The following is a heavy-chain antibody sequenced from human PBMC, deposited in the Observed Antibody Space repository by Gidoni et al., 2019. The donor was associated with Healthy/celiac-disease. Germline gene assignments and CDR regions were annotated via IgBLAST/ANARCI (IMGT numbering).Heavy chain of an antibody. Sequence: QVQLVQSGAEVKKPGSAVTVSCKASGGTFSSHAISWVRQAPGQGLEWMGGIIPIFCTANYAQKFQGRVTITADESTSTAYMELSSLRSDDTAVYYCARADGDPYNWFDPWGQGTLVTVSS. CDR2: IIPIFCTA. D-gene: IGHD2-21*02. V-gene: IGHV1-69*01. J-gene: IGHJ5*02. CDR3: ARADGDPYNWFDP. CDR1: GGTFSSHA.